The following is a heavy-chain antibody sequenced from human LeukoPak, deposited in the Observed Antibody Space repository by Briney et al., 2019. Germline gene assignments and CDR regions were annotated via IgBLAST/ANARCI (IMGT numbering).Heavy chain of an antibody. V-gene: IGHV1-2*06. D-gene: IGHD1-20*01. Sequence: GASVKVSCKASGYTFTGYYMHWVRQAPGQGLEWMGRINPNNGGTNYAQKFQGRVTMTGDTSISTAYMELSSLRSEDTAVYYCATDREVTGYYGMDVWGQGTTVTVSS. CDR2: INPNNGGT. CDR3: ATDREVTGYYGMDV. CDR1: GYTFTGYY. J-gene: IGHJ6*02.